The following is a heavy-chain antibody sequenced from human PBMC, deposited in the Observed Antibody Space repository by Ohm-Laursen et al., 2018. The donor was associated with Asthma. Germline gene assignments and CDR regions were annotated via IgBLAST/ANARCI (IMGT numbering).Heavy chain of an antibody. V-gene: IGHV3-30-3*01. D-gene: IGHD2-21*02. CDR3: ARRDYSGGDPNAAFDI. J-gene: IGHJ3*02. Sequence: SLRLSCAASGFTFSTFAMHWVRQAPGKGLEWVSIITSDGGWTSYADSVRGRFTISRDNSKNILYMQMNSLRAENTAVYYCARRDYSGGDPNAAFDIWGQGTMVTVSS. CDR1: GFTFSTFA. CDR2: ITSDGGWT.